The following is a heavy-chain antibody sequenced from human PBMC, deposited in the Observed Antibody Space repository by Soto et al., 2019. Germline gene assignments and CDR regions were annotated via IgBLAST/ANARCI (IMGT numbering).Heavy chain of an antibody. CDR1: GFTFSSYA. Sequence: GGSLRLSCAASGFTFSSYAMSWVRQAPGKGLEWVSAISGSGGSTYYADSVKGRFTISRDNSKNTLYLQMNSLRAEDTAVYYCANRHDYGDYDAASAFDIWGQGTMVTVSS. J-gene: IGHJ3*02. V-gene: IGHV3-23*01. D-gene: IGHD4-17*01. CDR3: ANRHDYGDYDAASAFDI. CDR2: ISGSGGST.